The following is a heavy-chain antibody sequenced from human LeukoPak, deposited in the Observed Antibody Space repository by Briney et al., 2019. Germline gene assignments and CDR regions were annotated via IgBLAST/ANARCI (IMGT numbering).Heavy chain of an antibody. CDR2: IYSGGST. CDR3: ARAGPSSSWHQFDY. Sequence: GGSLRLSCAASGFSVGSNFMTWVRQPPGRGLEWVSVIYSGGSTYYADSVKGRFTISRDNSKNTLYLQMNSLRAEDTAVYYCARAGPSSSWHQFDYWGQGTLVTVSS. J-gene: IGHJ4*02. CDR1: GFSVGSNF. V-gene: IGHV3-66*01. D-gene: IGHD6-13*01.